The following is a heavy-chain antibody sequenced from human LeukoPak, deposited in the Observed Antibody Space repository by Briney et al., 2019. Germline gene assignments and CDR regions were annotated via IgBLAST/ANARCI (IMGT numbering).Heavy chain of an antibody. J-gene: IGHJ3*02. V-gene: IGHV4-59*01. CDR2: IYYSGST. CDR1: DGSISNYY. D-gene: IGHD5-18*01. Sequence: PSETLSLTCTVSDGSISNYYWRWIRQPPGKGLEWIGYIYYSGSTNYNPSLKSRVTISVDTSKNQFSLKLSSVTAADTAVYYCARGGYSYGHTFDIWGQGTTVTVSS. CDR3: ARGGYSYGHTFDI.